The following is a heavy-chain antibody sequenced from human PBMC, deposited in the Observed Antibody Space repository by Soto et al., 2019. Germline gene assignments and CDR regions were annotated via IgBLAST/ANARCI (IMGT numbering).Heavy chain of an antibody. J-gene: IGHJ5*02. V-gene: IGHV4-30-4*01. CDR1: GGSISSGDYY. D-gene: IGHD3-9*01. CDR2: IYYSGST. CDR3: ASQNGYYDILTGWVNWFDP. Sequence: SETLSLTCTVSGGSISSGDYYWSWIRQPPGKGLESIGYIYYSGSTYYNPSLKSRVTISVDTSKNQFSLKLSSVTAADTAVYYCASQNGYYDILTGWVNWFDPWGQGTLVTVSS.